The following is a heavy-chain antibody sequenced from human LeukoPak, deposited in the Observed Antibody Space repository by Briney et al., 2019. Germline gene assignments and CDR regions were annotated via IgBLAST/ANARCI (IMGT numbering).Heavy chain of an antibody. Sequence: PGGSLRLSCVASGFTFSSKYMSWVRQAPGKGLEWVSVIYSGGSTYYGESVKGRFTISRDNSKNTVYLQMNALRAEDSAVYYCARGTVWRLGSYGLDVWGQGTTVTVSS. J-gene: IGHJ6*02. D-gene: IGHD3-16*01. CDR2: IYSGGST. V-gene: IGHV3-53*01. CDR1: GFTFSSKY. CDR3: ARGTVWRLGSYGLDV.